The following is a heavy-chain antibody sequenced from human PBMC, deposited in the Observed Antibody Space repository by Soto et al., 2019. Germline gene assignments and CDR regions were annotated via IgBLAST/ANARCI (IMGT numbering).Heavy chain of an antibody. Sequence: QVQLVQSGAEVKKPGASVKVSCKASGYTFSGSVMHWVRQAPGQGFEWMGWINADNGNTKYSQKFQGRVTMTWDTSASTAYMELSSLRSEDTAIYYCASEIDATTATSLDYWGQGTLVTVSS. D-gene: IGHD4-17*01. CDR1: GYTFSGSV. CDR3: ASEIDATTATSLDY. J-gene: IGHJ4*02. CDR2: INADNGNT. V-gene: IGHV1-3*01.